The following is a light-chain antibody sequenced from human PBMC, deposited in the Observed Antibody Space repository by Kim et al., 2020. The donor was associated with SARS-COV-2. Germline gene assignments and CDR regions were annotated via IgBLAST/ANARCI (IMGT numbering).Light chain of an antibody. CDR1: SGYSDYK. CDR3: GADHGIGSNYWV. J-gene: IGLJ3*02. Sequence: QPVLTQPPSTSASLGASVTLTCTLNSGYSDYKVDWYQQRPGKGPRFVMRVGTAGIVGSKGDGIPDRFSVLGSGLHRFLTIKNIREEDEGDYFCGADHGIGSNYWVFGGGTKLTVL. V-gene: IGLV9-49*01. CDR2: VGTAGIVG.